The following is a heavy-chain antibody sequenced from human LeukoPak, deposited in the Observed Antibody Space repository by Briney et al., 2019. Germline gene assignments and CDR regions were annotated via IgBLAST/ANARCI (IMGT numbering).Heavy chain of an antibody. J-gene: IGHJ4*02. D-gene: IGHD2-2*02. CDR2: IYPGDSDT. CDR3: AIGGDSSTSCYRCLNY. V-gene: IGHV5-51*01. CDR1: GYSFTNYW. Sequence: GESLKISCKGSGYSFTNYWIGWVRQMPGKGLEWVGIIYPGDSDTRYSPSLQGQVTISADKSISTAYLQWSSLKASDTAMYFCAIGGDSSTSCYRCLNYWGQGTLVTVSS.